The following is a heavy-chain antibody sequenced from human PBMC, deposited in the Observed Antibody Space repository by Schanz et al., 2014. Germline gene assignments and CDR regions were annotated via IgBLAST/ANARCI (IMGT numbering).Heavy chain of an antibody. J-gene: IGHJ5*02. CDR2: TNTNSGDT. Sequence: QVLLVQSGAEVKKPGASVKVSCKASGYRFIGYYIHWVRQAPGQGLEWMGWTNTNSGDTKIAQKFQGRVTMTKDTSINTVYMELSTLTSDDTAVYYCARESVSRTRLFDPWGQGTLVTVSS. V-gene: IGHV1-2*02. D-gene: IGHD3-3*01. CDR1: GYRFIGYY. CDR3: ARESVSRTRLFDP.